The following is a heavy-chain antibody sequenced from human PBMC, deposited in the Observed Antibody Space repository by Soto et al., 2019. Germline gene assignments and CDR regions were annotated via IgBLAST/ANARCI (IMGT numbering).Heavy chain of an antibody. D-gene: IGHD1-26*01. V-gene: IGHV4-30-2*01. CDR3: ARGALAGGYEY. Sequence: QLQLQESGSGLVKPSQTLSLTCAVSGGSISSGGYSWSWIRQPPGKGLEWIGYIYPSGSTYYNPSLKSRVTISVDRSKNHFPLKLSSVTAADTAVYYCARGALAGGYEYWGQGTLVTVSS. CDR1: GGSISSGGYS. CDR2: IYPSGST. J-gene: IGHJ4*02.